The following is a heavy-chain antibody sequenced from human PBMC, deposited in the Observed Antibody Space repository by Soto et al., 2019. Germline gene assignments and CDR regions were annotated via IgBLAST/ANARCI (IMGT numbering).Heavy chain of an antibody. J-gene: IGHJ6*02. CDR3: ARDGELRLYSGSYYGMDV. CDR1: GGTFSSYA. Sequence: QVQLVQSGAEVKKPGSSVKVSCKASGGTFSSYAISWVRQAPGQGLEWMGGIIPIFGTANYAQKFQGRVTITADESTSTAYMELSSLRSEDTAVYYWARDGELRLYSGSYYGMDVWGQGTTVTVSS. CDR2: IIPIFGTA. D-gene: IGHD1-26*01. V-gene: IGHV1-69*01.